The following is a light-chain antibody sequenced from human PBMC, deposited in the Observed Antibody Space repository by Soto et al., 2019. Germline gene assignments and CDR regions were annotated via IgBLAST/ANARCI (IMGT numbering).Light chain of an antibody. J-gene: IGKJ4*01. Sequence: DIQLTRSPSFLSASIGDRVTITCRASQDFSNFLAWYQQKPGRAPKLLMYDASTLQSGVPSRFSGSGSGTEFTLTISSLQPEDFATYYCQQLYSFPLTFGGGTKVDIK. CDR2: DAS. CDR1: QDFSNF. CDR3: QQLYSFPLT. V-gene: IGKV1-9*01.